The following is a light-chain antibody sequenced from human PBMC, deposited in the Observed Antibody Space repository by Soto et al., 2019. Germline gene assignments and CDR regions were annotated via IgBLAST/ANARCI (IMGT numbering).Light chain of an antibody. CDR3: KHYNNWHIT. V-gene: IGKV3-15*01. Sequence: ENVFTQSPAPPSVSPGEILTLSGTASQSVASNLAWYQQKPGQAHRIIIYGTYTRATGVKDRFSGSGSGTDFTLTIRSIQAADFAVYHCKHYNNWHITLGKGKRVEIK. CDR1: QSVASN. J-gene: IGKJ5*01. CDR2: GTY.